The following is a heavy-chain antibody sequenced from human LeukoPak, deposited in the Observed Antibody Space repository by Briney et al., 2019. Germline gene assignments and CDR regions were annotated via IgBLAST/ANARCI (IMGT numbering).Heavy chain of an antibody. CDR3: VKCSPFLTNSLFDY. CDR2: IFSGPST. Sequence: GGSLRLSYTVCRIILSDKSKTWLRQAPELGLEFVSVIFSGPSTYYSDSVKGRFTVSTDNSNNTLYLQMNNLRAEDTALYDFVKCSPFLTNSLFDYGGRGTLVIVSS. D-gene: IGHD4-11*01. J-gene: IGHJ4*02. CDR1: RIILSDKS. V-gene: IGHV3-66*01.